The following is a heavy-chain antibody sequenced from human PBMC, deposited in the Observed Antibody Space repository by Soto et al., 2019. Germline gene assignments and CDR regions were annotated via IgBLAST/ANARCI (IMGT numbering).Heavy chain of an antibody. Sequence: SVKVSCKASGGTFSSYAISWVRQAPGQGLEWMGGIIPIFGTANYAQKFQGRVTITADESTSTAYMELSSLRSEDTAVYYCAIGVVDPSDYYYYYGMDVWGQGTTVTVSS. CDR1: GGTFSSYA. J-gene: IGHJ6*02. D-gene: IGHD2-15*01. CDR2: IIPIFGTA. V-gene: IGHV1-69*13. CDR3: AIGVVDPSDYYYYYGMDV.